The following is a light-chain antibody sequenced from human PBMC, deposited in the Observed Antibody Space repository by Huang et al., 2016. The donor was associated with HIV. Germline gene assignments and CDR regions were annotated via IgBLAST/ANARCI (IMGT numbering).Light chain of an antibody. CDR2: GAS. V-gene: IGKV1-27*01. CDR3: QKYSNDRRA. CDR1: QGSLNF. J-gene: IGKJ1*01. Sequence: DIQMTQSPSSLSASVGDRVNIPCRASQGSLNFVAWYQQKPGKPPKLLVYGASTLGSGGPSRFRGGGSEAEVTLTIRSLQTEDVATYYWQKYSNDRRAFGQGTRVDIK.